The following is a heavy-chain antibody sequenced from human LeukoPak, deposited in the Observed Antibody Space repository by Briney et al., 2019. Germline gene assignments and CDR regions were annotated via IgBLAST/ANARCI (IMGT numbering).Heavy chain of an antibody. CDR2: IIPVFGTA. Sequence: GASVKVSCKASGGTFSSYAISWVRQAPGQGLEWMGGIIPVFGTANYAQKFQGRVTITADESTSTAYMELSSLRSEDTAVYYCARSDIVVVTAIFDYWGQGTLVTVSS. J-gene: IGHJ4*02. V-gene: IGHV1-69*13. D-gene: IGHD2-21*02. CDR1: GGTFSSYA. CDR3: ARSDIVVVTAIFDY.